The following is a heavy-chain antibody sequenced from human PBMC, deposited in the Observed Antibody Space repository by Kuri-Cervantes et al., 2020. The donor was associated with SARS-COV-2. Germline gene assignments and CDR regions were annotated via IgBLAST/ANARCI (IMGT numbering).Heavy chain of an antibody. D-gene: IGHD3-22*01. CDR1: GFTFSSYA. Sequence: GESLKISCAASGFTFSSYAMHWVRQAPGKGLEYVSAISSNGGSTYCANSVKGRFTISRDNSKNTLYLQMGSLRAEDMAVYYCAIPMIVVVIVGGSGKPNWFDPWGQGTLVTVSS. V-gene: IGHV3-64*01. CDR3: AIPMIVVVIVGGSGKPNWFDP. J-gene: IGHJ5*02. CDR2: ISSNGGST.